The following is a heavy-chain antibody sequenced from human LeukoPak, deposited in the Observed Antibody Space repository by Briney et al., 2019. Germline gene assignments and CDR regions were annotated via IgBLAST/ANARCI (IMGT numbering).Heavy chain of an antibody. CDR2: ISGSGGST. D-gene: IGHD3-10*01. J-gene: IGHJ4*02. CDR1: GFTFSSYA. CDR3: AKEGPLWFGELIYPQSFDY. V-gene: IGHV3-23*01. Sequence: PGGSLRLSCAASGFTFSSYAMSWVRQAPGKGLEWVSAISGSGGSTYYADSVKGRFTISRDNSKNTLYLQMNSLRAEDTAVYYCAKEGPLWFGELIYPQSFDYWGQGTLVTVSS.